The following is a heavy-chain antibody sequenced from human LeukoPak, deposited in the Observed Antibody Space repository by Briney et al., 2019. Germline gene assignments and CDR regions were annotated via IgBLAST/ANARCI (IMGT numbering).Heavy chain of an antibody. V-gene: IGHV1-69*13. Sequence: ASVKVSCKASGGTFSSYAICWVRQAPGQGLEWMGGIIPIFGTANYAQKFQGRVTITADESTSTAYMELSSLRSEDTAVYYCARDTGVVPFDGMDVWGQGTTVTVSS. J-gene: IGHJ6*02. CDR3: ARDTGVVPFDGMDV. CDR1: GGTFSSYA. CDR2: IIPIFGTA. D-gene: IGHD3-3*01.